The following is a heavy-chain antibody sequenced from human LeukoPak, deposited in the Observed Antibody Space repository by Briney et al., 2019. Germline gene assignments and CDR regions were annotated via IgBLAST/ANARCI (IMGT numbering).Heavy chain of an antibody. J-gene: IGHJ6*02. CDR2: ISGYNGNT. CDR1: GYTFTSYG. D-gene: IGHD5-18*01. CDR3: ARVKVGYSYGYYYYGMDV. V-gene: IGHV1-18*01. Sequence: ASVKVSCKASGYTFTSYGISWVRQAPGQGLEWMGWISGYNGNTKYAQKLQGRVTMTTDTSTSTAYMELRSLRSDDTAVYYCARVKVGYSYGYYYYGMDVWGQGTTVTVSS.